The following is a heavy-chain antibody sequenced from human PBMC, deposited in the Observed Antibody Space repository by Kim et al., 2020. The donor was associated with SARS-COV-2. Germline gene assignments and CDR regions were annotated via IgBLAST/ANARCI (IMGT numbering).Heavy chain of an antibody. Sequence: GGSLRLSCAASGFTFDDYAMHWVRQAPGKGLEWVSLISGDGGSTYYADSVKGRFTISRDNSKNSLYLQMNSLRTEDTALYYCAKVFKLTYYYGSGSYYNGDYFDYWGQGTLVTVSS. CDR2: ISGDGGST. J-gene: IGHJ4*02. D-gene: IGHD3-10*01. V-gene: IGHV3-43*02. CDR1: GFTFDDYA. CDR3: AKVFKLTYYYGSGSYYNGDYFDY.